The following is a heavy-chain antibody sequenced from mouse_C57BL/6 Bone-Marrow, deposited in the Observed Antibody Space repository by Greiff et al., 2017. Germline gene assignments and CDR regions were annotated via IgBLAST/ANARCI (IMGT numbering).Heavy chain of an antibody. CDR3: ARGGPYY. V-gene: IGHV1-50*01. Sequence: QVQLKQPGAELVKPGASVKLSCKASGYTFTSYWMQWVKQRPGQGLEWIGEIDPSDSYTNYNQKFKGKATLTVDTSSSTAYMQLSSRTSEDSAVYYCARGGPYYWGQGTTLTVSS. J-gene: IGHJ2*01. CDR1: GYTFTSYW. CDR2: IDPSDSYT.